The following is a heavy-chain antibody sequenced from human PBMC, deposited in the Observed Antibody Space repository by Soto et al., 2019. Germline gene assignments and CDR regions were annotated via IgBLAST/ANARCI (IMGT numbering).Heavy chain of an antibody. CDR2: IYYSGST. CDR3: ARVGTSHWSSEYNWFDP. V-gene: IGHV4-31*03. D-gene: IGHD1-1*01. J-gene: IGHJ5*02. Sequence: SETLSLTCTVSGGSISSGGYYWSWIRQHPGKGLEWIGYIYYSGSTYYNPSLKSRVTISVDTSKNQFSLKLSSVTAADTAVYYCARVGTSHWSSEYNWFDPWGQGTLVTVSS. CDR1: GGSISSGGYY.